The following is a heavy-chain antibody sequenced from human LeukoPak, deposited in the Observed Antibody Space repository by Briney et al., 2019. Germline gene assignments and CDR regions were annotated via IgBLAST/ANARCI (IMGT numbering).Heavy chain of an antibody. CDR2: ISSDGNNK. CDR3: ARDPPTYYDILTGHLDY. D-gene: IGHD3-9*01. J-gene: IGHJ4*02. Sequence: GGSLRLSCAASGFTFNDYAIHWVRQAPGKGLEWVAVISSDGNNKYYTASVKGRFIIPRDNSKNTLYLQMNSLRTEDTAVYYCARDPPTYYDILTGHLDYWGQGTLVTVSS. V-gene: IGHV3-30-3*01. CDR1: GFTFNDYA.